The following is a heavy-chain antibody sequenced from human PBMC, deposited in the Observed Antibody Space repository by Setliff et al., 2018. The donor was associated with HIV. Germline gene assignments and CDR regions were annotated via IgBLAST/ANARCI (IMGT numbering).Heavy chain of an antibody. D-gene: IGHD3-10*01. V-gene: IGHV3-48*04. CDR1: GFIFSNYR. J-gene: IGHJ6*02. Sequence: GGSLRLSCVGSGFIFSNYRMNWVRQAPGKGLEWIAYISSTGITTYYADSVKGRFTISRDNAKNSLYLQMNSLRAEDTAVYYCARDDHGALMGVIIRYYGLDVWGQGTAVTVSS. CDR2: ISSTGITT. CDR3: ARDDHGALMGVIIRYYGLDV.